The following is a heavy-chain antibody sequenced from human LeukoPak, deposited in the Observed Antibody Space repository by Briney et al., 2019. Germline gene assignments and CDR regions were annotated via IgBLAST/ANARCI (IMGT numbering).Heavy chain of an antibody. CDR3: ARDKRVAGLSYTAGDY. Sequence: GASVKVSCKASGYTFTGYYMHWVRQAPGQGLEWIGWINPNSGGTNYAQKFQGRVTMTRDTSISTAYMELSGLRSDDTAVYYCARDKRVAGLSYTAGDYWGQGTLVTVSS. CDR1: GYTFTGYY. D-gene: IGHD5-18*01. V-gene: IGHV1-2*02. J-gene: IGHJ4*02. CDR2: INPNSGGT.